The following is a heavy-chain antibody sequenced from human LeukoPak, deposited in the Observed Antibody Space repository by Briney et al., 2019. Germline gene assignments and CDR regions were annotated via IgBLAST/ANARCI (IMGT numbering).Heavy chain of an antibody. CDR3: ARVAIYCSSTSCYHCWFDP. CDR2: IYYSGST. CDR1: GGSISSYY. D-gene: IGHD2-2*01. J-gene: IGHJ5*02. V-gene: IGHV4-59*08. Sequence: NPSETLSLTCTVSGGSISSYYWSWIRQPPGKGLEWIGYIYYSGSTNYNPSLKSRVTISVDTSKNQFSLKLSSVTAADTAVYYCARVAIYCSSTSCYHCWFDPWGQGTLVTVSS.